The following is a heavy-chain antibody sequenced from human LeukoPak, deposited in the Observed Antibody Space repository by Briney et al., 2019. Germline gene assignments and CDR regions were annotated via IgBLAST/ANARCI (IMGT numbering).Heavy chain of an antibody. CDR1: GFTFSSYA. D-gene: IGHD3-3*01. Sequence: GGSLRLSCAASGFTFSSYAMSWVHQAPGKELEWVSAISGSGGSTYYADSVKGRFTISRDNSKNTLYLQMNSLRAEDTAVYYCAKAGGSFWSGYYYFDYWGQGTLVTVSS. V-gene: IGHV3-23*01. CDR3: AKAGGSFWSGYYYFDY. J-gene: IGHJ4*02. CDR2: ISGSGGST.